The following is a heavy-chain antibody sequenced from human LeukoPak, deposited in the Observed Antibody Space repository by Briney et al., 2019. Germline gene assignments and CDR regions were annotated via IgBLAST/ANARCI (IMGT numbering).Heavy chain of an antibody. Sequence: PGGSLRLSCAASGFTVSSNYMSWVRQAPGKGLEWVSVIYSGGRTYYADSVKGRFTISRDNSKNTLYLQMNSLRAEDTAVYYCAGDYRGNSRFDYWGQGTLVTVSS. CDR1: GFTVSSNY. D-gene: IGHD4-23*01. CDR3: AGDYRGNSRFDY. CDR2: IYSGGRT. V-gene: IGHV3-53*01. J-gene: IGHJ4*02.